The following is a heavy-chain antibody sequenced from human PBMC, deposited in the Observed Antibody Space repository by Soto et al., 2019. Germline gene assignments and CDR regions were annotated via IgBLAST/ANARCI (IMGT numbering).Heavy chain of an antibody. CDR3: AKAYYYDSSGYYDNYYAMHV. J-gene: IGHJ6*02. D-gene: IGHD3-22*01. Sequence: GGSLRLSCDASGFTLSGFAMHWVRQAPGQGLGGVAVISNDGTNQYYSESVKGRFTISRDNSKNTLYLQMNNLRAEDTAVYYCAKAYYYDSSGYYDNYYAMHVWGQATTVTVAS. CDR1: GFTLSGFA. V-gene: IGHV3-30*18. CDR2: ISNDGTNQ.